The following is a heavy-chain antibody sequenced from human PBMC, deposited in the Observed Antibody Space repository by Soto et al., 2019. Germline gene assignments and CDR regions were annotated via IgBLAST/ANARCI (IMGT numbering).Heavy chain of an antibody. J-gene: IGHJ6*02. CDR3: AMAYGMAL. Sequence: EVQLAESGGELVQPGGSLTLSCVASGFTFNNHWMTWVRQAPGKGLEWVANIKQDGTEKYYVDSVKGRFTISRDNAKSSLYLQMNDLRVDDTAVYYCAMAYGMALWGQGTTVSVSS. CDR1: GFTFNNHW. V-gene: IGHV3-7*01. CDR2: IKQDGTEK.